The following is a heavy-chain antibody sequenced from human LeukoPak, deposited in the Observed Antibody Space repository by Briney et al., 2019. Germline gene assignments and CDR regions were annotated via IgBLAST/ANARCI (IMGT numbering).Heavy chain of an antibody. CDR3: AGQPRAFYKYSSGPGSHWYFDL. V-gene: IGHV4-39*01. J-gene: IGHJ2*01. CDR1: GGSISSSSYY. D-gene: IGHD6-19*01. CDR2: IYYSGST. Sequence: SETLSLTCTVSGGSISSSSYYWGWIRQPPGKGLEWIGSIYYSGSTYYNPSLKSRVTISVDTSKNQFSLKLSSVTAADTAVYYCAGQPRAFYKYSSGPGSHWYFDLWGRGTLVTVSS.